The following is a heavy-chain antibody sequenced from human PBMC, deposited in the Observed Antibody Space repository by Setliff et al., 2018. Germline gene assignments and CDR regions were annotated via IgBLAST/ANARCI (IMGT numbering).Heavy chain of an antibody. D-gene: IGHD3-10*01. CDR3: ARDHAYGSQYYYYYYGMDV. Sequence: GGSLRLSCAASGFTFSRYWMSWVRQAPGKGLEWVANIKQDGSEKYYVDSVKGRFTISRDNAKNSLYLQMNSLRAEDTAVYYCARDHAYGSQYYYYYYGMDVWGQGTTVTVSS. J-gene: IGHJ6*02. CDR1: GFTFSRYW. V-gene: IGHV3-7*01. CDR2: IKQDGSEK.